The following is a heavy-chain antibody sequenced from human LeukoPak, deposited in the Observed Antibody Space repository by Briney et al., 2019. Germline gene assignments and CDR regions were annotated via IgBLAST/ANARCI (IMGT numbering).Heavy chain of an antibody. CDR1: GYTFTGYY. D-gene: IGHD2-2*01. V-gene: IGHV1-2*02. CDR2: INPNSGGT. Sequence: ASVKVSCKASGYTFTGYYMHWVRQAPGQGLEWMGWINPNSGGTNYAQKFQGRVTMTRDTSISTAYMELSRLRSDDTAVYYCARGSTSWGYYYYYMDVWGKGTTVTVSS. CDR3: ARGSTSWGYYYYYMDV. J-gene: IGHJ6*03.